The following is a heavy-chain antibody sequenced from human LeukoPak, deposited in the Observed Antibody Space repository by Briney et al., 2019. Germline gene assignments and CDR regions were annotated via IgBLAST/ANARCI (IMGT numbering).Heavy chain of an antibody. CDR3: ARDAGYSFFDY. CDR1: GFTFSGYA. D-gene: IGHD1-26*01. Sequence: PGGSLRLSCTASGFTFSGYAMGWVRQAPGKGLEWVSSITGSGGPTYYAASVKGRFTISRDNSKNTLYLQMNRLRAEDTAVYYCARDAGYSFFDYWGQGTLVTVSS. V-gene: IGHV3-23*01. J-gene: IGHJ4*02. CDR2: ITGSGGPT.